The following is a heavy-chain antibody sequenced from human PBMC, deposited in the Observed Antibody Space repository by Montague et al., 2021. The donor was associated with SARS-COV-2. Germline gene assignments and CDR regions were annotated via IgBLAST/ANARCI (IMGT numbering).Heavy chain of an antibody. V-gene: IGHV6-1*01. CDR3: AREGVHAFDI. J-gene: IGHJ3*02. CDR2: TSYRSKWIN. Sequence: CAISGDSVSSVRAAWNWIRQTPSRGLEWLGRTSYRSKWINAYAVSLESRMSITPDTSTNQFSLHLSFVTSDDTAVYYCAREGVHAFDIWGQGTPVIVSS. CDR1: GDSVSSVRAA.